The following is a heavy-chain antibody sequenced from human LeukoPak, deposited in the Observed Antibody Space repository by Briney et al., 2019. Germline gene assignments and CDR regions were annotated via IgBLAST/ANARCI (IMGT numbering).Heavy chain of an antibody. V-gene: IGHV1-69*04. CDR3: GRGRGNGRPENYFDY. J-gene: IGHJ4*02. Sequence: WASVKVSCKASGGTFSSYAISWVRQAPGQGLEWMGRIIPILGIANYAQKFQGRVTITADKSTSTAYMELSSLRSEDTAVYYCGRGRGNGRPENYFDYWGQGTLVTVSS. CDR1: GGTFSSYA. CDR2: IIPILGIA. D-gene: IGHD2-8*01.